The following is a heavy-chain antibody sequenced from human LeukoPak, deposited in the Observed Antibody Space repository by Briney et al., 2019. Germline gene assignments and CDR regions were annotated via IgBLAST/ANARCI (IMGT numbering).Heavy chain of an antibody. J-gene: IGHJ3*02. CDR2: ISGSGGST. Sequence: PGGSLRLSCAASGFTFSSYAMSWVRQAPGKGLEWVSAISGSGGSTYYAGSVKGRFTISRDNSKNTLYLQMNSLRAEDTAVYYCAKFITMIVDAFDIWGQGTMVTVSS. V-gene: IGHV3-23*01. D-gene: IGHD3-22*01. CDR1: GFTFSSYA. CDR3: AKFITMIVDAFDI.